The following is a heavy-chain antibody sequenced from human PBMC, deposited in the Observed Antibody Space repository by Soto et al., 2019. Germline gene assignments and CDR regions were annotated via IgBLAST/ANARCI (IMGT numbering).Heavy chain of an antibody. D-gene: IGHD3-3*01. V-gene: IGHV3-30*18. CDR3: AKSIYDFWSGYYIYYYYGMDV. J-gene: IGHJ6*02. CDR2: ISYDGSNK. CDR1: GFTFSSYG. Sequence: PGVSLRLSCAASGFTFSSYGMHWVRQAPGKGLEWVAVISYDGSNKYYADSVKGRFTISRDNSKNTLYLQMNSLRAEDTAVYYCAKSIYDFWSGYYIYYYYGMDVWGQGTTVTVSS.